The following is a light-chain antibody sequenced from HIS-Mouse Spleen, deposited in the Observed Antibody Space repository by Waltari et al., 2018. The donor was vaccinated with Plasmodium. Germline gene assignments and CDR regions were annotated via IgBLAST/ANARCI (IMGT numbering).Light chain of an antibody. CDR1: ALPKKY. Sequence: SYELTQPPSVSVSPGQTARITCSGDALPKKYAYWYQQKSGQAPVLVIYEDSKQPSGIPERFAGSSSGKMATLTISGAQVEDEADYYCYSTDSSGNHRVFGGGTKLTVL. CDR2: EDS. V-gene: IGLV3-10*01. CDR3: YSTDSSGNHRV. J-gene: IGLJ3*02.